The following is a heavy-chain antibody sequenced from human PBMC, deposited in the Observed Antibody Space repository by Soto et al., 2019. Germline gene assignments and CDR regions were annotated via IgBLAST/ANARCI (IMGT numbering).Heavy chain of an antibody. CDR3: ARGFGGYSWFDP. V-gene: IGHV4-39*02. CDR2: IYYNGNT. Sequence: SETLSLTCTVSGGSISSRSYYRAWIRQPPGKGLEWIATIYYNGNTYYNPSLKSRATISVDASENRFSLKLRSVTAAATAVYYCARGFGGYSWFDPWGQGTLVTVSS. J-gene: IGHJ5*02. CDR1: GGSISSRSYY. D-gene: IGHD3-22*01.